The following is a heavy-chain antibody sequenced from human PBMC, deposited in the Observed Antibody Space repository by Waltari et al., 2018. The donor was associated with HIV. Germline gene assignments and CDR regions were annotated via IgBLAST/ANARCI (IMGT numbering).Heavy chain of an antibody. CDR2: IKQDGSEK. CDR3: ARPIGRGQDY. J-gene: IGHJ4*02. CDR1: GFTFRGYW. V-gene: IGHV3-7*01. Sequence: EVQLVESGGGLVQPGGSLRLSCAASGFTFRGYWMSLVRQAPGKGLEWVANIKQDGSEKNYVDAVKGRFTISRDNAKNSLYLQMNSLRVEDTAVYYCARPIGRGQDYWGQGTLVTVSS.